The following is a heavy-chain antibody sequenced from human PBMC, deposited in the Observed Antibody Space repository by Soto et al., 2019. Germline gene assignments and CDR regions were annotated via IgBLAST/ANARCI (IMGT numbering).Heavy chain of an antibody. J-gene: IGHJ4*02. D-gene: IGHD3-22*01. V-gene: IGHV3-21*01. CDR2: ISSSTSYV. CDR3: AKDTSFYESSGYYKYFDL. Sequence: EVQLVESGGGLVKPGGSLRLSCAASGFTFSNYNMNWVRQAPGKGLEWVSSISSSTSYVSYADSVKGRFTISRDNAKNSLYLQLSSLRAEDTAVYFCAKDTSFYESSGYYKYFDLCGQGTLVTVSS. CDR1: GFTFSNYN.